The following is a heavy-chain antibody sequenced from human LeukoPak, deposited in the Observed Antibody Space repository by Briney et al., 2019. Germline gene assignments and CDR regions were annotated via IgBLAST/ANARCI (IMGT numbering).Heavy chain of an antibody. Sequence: GGSLRLSCAASGFIFSDWYMSWVRQAPGKGLEWVSYISTRSTSTNYADSVKGRFNMSRDNAKNSVYLQMNSLRAEDTAVYYCVRGHYGMDVWGRGTTVTVSS. CDR2: ISTRSTST. CDR3: VRGHYGMDV. CDR1: GFIFSDWY. V-gene: IGHV3-11*05. J-gene: IGHJ6*02.